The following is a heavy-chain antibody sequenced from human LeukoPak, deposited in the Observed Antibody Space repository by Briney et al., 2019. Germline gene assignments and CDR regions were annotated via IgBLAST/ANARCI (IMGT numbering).Heavy chain of an antibody. D-gene: IGHD2-15*01. CDR2: IRYDRTNK. Sequence: GGSLRLSCVASGFTFSDFGMHWVRQAPGKGLEGVAFIRYDRTNKYYADSVKGRLTVSRDNSKNTLYLRMISLGPEDTAVYYCATPFRDSAFDCCGQGTLVTASS. CDR3: ATPFRDSAFDC. V-gene: IGHV3-30*02. CDR1: GFTFSDFG. J-gene: IGHJ4*02.